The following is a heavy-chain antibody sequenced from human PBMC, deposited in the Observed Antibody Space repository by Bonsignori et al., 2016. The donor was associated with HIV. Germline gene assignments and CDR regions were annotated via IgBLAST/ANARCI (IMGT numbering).Heavy chain of an antibody. CDR1: GFTFSTYT. V-gene: IGHV3-21*01. Sequence: EVQLVESGGGLVKPGGSLRLSCAASGFTFSTYTMNWVRQPAGKGLEWVSSTSSAGSYISYADSVKGRFTISRDNAKNSLFLQMNSLRVEDTAVYYCARVEGYGMDVWGQGTT. CDR2: TSSAGSYI. J-gene: IGHJ6*02. D-gene: IGHD2-8*02. CDR3: ARVEGYGMDV.